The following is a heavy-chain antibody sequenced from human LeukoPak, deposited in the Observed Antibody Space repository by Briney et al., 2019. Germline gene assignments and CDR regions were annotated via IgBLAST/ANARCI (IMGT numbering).Heavy chain of an antibody. CDR1: DDSITMYY. CDR2: VDHTGST. D-gene: IGHD1-1*01. Sequence: SETLSLTCSVSDDSITMYYWTWIRQPPGKGLEWIGYVDHTGSTSFNPSLNGRVSISRDTTKNLFSLRLRSVTAADTAVYFCARGRVSSSTWYSTYYYYFYMDVWGKGTTVTVSS. J-gene: IGHJ6*03. CDR3: ARGRVSSSTWYSTYYYYFYMDV. V-gene: IGHV4-59*01.